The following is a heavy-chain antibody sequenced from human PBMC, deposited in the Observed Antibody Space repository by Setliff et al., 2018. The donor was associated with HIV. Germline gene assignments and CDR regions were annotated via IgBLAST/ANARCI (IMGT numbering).Heavy chain of an antibody. CDR1: GFTLRSYA. V-gene: IGHV3-23*01. D-gene: IGHD3-22*01. CDR2: VSGSGGGT. Sequence: PGGSLRLSCAATGFTLRSYAMSWVRQAPGKGLEWVAVVSGSGGGTDYADSVKGRFTISRDNSNNTLSLQMSSLRAEDTALYYCAKLDYYDYSGSWARKVAIDFWGRGTMVTVSS. CDR3: AKLDYYDYSGSWARKVAIDF. J-gene: IGHJ3*01.